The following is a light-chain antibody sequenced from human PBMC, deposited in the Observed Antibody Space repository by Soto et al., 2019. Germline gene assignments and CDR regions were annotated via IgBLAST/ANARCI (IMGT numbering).Light chain of an antibody. CDR3: QQSYNWPPWT. CDR2: GAS. Sequence: EIVMTQSPATLSVSPGETATLSCRASQSVSNNLAWYQQKPGQAPRLLIYGASTRAPGIPARFSGSGSGTEFTLTISSLQSEDFAIYYCQQSYNWPPWTFGQGTKVEIK. CDR1: QSVSNN. J-gene: IGKJ1*01. V-gene: IGKV3-15*01.